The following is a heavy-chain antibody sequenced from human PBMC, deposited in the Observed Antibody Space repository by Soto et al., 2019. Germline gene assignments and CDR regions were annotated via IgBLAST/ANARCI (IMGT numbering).Heavy chain of an antibody. CDR3: ARDDIPGIAVAIYGMDV. CDR2: IWYDESNI. J-gene: IGHJ6*02. CDR1: GFTFSSYG. V-gene: IGHV3-33*01. D-gene: IGHD6-19*01. Sequence: PGGSLRLSCAASGFTFSSYGMHWVRQAPGKGLDWGAVIWYDESNIYYADSVKGRFTISRDNSKSTLFLQMNSPRAEDTAVYYCARDDIPGIAVAIYGMDVWGQGTTVTVSS.